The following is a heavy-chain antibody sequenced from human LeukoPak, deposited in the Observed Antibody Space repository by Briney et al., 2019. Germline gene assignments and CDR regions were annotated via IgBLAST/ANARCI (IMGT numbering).Heavy chain of an antibody. J-gene: IGHJ3*02. Sequence: GSLRLSCAASGFTFSSYAMSWVRQPPGKGLEWIGEIYHSGSTNYNPSLKSRVTISVDKSKNQFSLKLSSVTAADTAVYYCATVLTGWVYAFDIWGQGTMVTVSS. CDR3: ATVLTGWVYAFDI. D-gene: IGHD3-9*01. V-gene: IGHV4-4*02. CDR2: IYHSGST. CDR1: GFTFSSYAM.